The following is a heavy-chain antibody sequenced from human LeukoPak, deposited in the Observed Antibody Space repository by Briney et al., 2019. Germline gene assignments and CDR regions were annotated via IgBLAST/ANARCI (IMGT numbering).Heavy chain of an antibody. Sequence: SETLSPTCTVSGGSISSGSYYWSWIRQPAGKGLEWIGRIYTSGSTNYNPSLKSRVTISVDTSKNQFSLKLSSVTAADTAVYYCAREIPARHIVVVGNWFDPWGQGTLVTVSS. D-gene: IGHD2-21*01. CDR2: IYTSGST. CDR1: GGSISSGSYY. J-gene: IGHJ5*02. CDR3: AREIPARHIVVVGNWFDP. V-gene: IGHV4-61*02.